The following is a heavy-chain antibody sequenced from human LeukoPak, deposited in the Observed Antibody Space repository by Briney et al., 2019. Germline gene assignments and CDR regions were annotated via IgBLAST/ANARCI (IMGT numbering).Heavy chain of an antibody. CDR2: ISSSSSTI. Sequence: GGSLRLSCAASGFTFSSYSMNWVRQAPGKGLEWVSYISSSSSTIYYADSVKGRVTISRDNAKNSLYLQMNSLRAEDTAVYYCKAAAGSSPTANIDYWGQGTLVTVSS. D-gene: IGHD6-13*01. J-gene: IGHJ4*02. CDR3: KAAAGSSPTANIDY. V-gene: IGHV3-48*04. CDR1: GFTFSSYS.